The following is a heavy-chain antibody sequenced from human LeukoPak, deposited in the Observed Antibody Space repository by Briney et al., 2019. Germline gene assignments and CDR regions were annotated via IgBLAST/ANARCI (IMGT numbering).Heavy chain of an antibody. CDR3: ARDRNSGSSLDI. J-gene: IGHJ3*02. CDR1: GYTFTSYG. Sequence: ASVKVSCKASGYTFTSYGISWARQAPGQGLEWMGWISAYNGNTNYAQRFQGRVTMTTDTSTSTAYMELSSLKSDDTAVYYCARDRNSGSSLDIWGQGTILTVSS. V-gene: IGHV1-18*01. D-gene: IGHD5-12*01. CDR2: ISAYNGNT.